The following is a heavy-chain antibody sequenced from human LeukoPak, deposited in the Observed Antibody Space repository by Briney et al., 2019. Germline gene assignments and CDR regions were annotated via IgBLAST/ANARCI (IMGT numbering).Heavy chain of an antibody. V-gene: IGHV3-21*01. J-gene: IGHJ4*02. CDR1: GFTFSGYS. D-gene: IGHD2-15*01. CDR2: ISSSSSYI. Sequence: PGGSLRLSCAASGFTFSGYSMNWVRQAPGKGLEWVSSISSSSSYIYYADSVKGRFTISRDNAKNSLYLQMNSLRAEDTAVYYCARGALGYCSGGSCYSFDYWGQGTLVTVSS. CDR3: ARGALGYCSGGSCYSFDY.